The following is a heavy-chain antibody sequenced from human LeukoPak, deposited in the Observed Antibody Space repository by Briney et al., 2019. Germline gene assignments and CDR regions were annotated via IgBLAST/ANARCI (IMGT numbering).Heavy chain of an antibody. D-gene: IGHD3-22*01. V-gene: IGHV3-33*06. CDR1: GFTFSSYG. CDR2: IWYDGSNK. J-gene: IGHJ3*02. Sequence: GGSLRLSCAASGFTFSSYGMHWVRQAPGKGLEWVAVIWYDGSNKYYADSVKGRFTISRDNSKNTLYLQMNSLRVEDTAVYYCAKQAYDSSGYYYDAFDIWGQGTMVTVSS. CDR3: AKQAYDSSGYYYDAFDI.